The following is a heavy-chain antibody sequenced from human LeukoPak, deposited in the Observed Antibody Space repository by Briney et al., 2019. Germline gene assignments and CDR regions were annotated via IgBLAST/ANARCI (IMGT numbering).Heavy chain of an antibody. CDR2: ISYDGSNK. CDR3: AKDVDGGSRYYYYYMDV. CDR1: GFTFSSYG. J-gene: IGHJ6*03. V-gene: IGHV3-30*18. Sequence: PGRSLRLSCAASGFTFSSYGMHWVRQAPGKGLEWVAVISYDGSNKYYADSVKGRFTISRDNSKNTLYLQMNSLRAEDTAVYYCAKDVDGGSRYYYYYMDVWGKGTTVTVSS. D-gene: IGHD4-23*01.